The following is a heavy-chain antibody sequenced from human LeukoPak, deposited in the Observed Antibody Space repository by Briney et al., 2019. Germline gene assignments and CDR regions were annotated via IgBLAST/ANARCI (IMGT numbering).Heavy chain of an antibody. J-gene: IGHJ4*02. CDR3: AKSGVRGVILKGPFDY. CDR1: GFTSDDYA. V-gene: IGHV3-9*02. D-gene: IGHD3-10*02. CDR2: ISWNSGSI. Sequence: GGSLRLSCAASGFTSDDYAMHWVRQAPGKGLEWVSGISWNSGSIGYADSVKGRFTISRDNAKNSLYLQMNSLRAEDTALYYCAKSGVRGVILKGPFDYLGQGTLVTGSS.